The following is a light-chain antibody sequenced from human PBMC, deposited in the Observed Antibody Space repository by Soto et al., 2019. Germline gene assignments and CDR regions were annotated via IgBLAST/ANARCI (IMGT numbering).Light chain of an antibody. V-gene: IGKV2-28*01. Sequence: EIVLTQSPLSLPVTPGEPASISCRSSQSLLHDNGYNYLVWYLQKPGQSPQLLIDLGSSRASGVPDRFSGGGSGTDFTLKISRVEAEDVGVYYCMQGIETPITFGQGTRLEIK. CDR3: MQGIETPIT. CDR2: LGS. CDR1: QSLLHDNGYNY. J-gene: IGKJ5*01.